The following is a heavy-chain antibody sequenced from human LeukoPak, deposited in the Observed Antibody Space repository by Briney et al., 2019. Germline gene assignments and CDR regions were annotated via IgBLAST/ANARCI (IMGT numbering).Heavy chain of an antibody. CDR2: ISAYNGNT. J-gene: IGHJ4*02. D-gene: IGHD1-14*01. V-gene: IGHV1-18*03. CDR1: GYTFTSYG. CDR3: ARGGLITHFDY. Sequence: ASVKVSCKASGYTFTSYGISWVRQPPGQGREWMGWISAYNGNTNYAQKLQGRVTITRDTSANTAYMELSSLRSDDLAVYYCARGGLITHFDYWGQGTLVTVSS.